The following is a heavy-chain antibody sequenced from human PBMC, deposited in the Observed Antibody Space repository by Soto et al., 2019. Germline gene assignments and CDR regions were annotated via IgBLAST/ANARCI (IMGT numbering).Heavy chain of an antibody. CDR2: INHSGST. Sequence: SETLSLTCAVYGGSFSGYYWSWIRQPPGKGLEWIGEINHSGSTNYNPSLKSRVTISVDTSKNQFSLKLSSVTAADTAVYYCASSSRYVATNYYYYGMDVWGQGTTVTVSS. CDR1: GGSFSGYY. D-gene: IGHD6-13*01. J-gene: IGHJ6*02. CDR3: ASSSRYVATNYYYYGMDV. V-gene: IGHV4-34*01.